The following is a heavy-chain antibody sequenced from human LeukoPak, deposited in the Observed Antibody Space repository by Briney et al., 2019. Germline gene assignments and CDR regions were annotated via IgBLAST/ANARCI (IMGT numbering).Heavy chain of an antibody. Sequence: PGGSLRLSCAASGFTFSSHWMHWVRQVPGKGLVWVSRITTDVTNTAYADSVRGRFTISRDNAKNTLYLRMNSLRAEDTAVYYCARDRGAGTPFDPWGQGTLVTVSS. V-gene: IGHV3-74*01. CDR3: ARDRGAGTPFDP. J-gene: IGHJ5*02. CDR1: GFTFSSHW. D-gene: IGHD1-1*01. CDR2: ITTDVTNT.